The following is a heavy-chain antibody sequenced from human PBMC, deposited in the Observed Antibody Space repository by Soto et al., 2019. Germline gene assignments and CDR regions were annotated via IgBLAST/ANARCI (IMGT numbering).Heavy chain of an antibody. Sequence: LRLSCAASGFTFRNYAIHWVRQAPGKGLEWVAVISRDGSHKYYLDSVKGRFTISRDNSKDTVNLLMNSLRDDDSAMYYCARSRNSDVADYFDFWGQGTLVTVSS. CDR1: GFTFRNYA. J-gene: IGHJ4*02. D-gene: IGHD1-26*01. CDR2: ISRDGSHK. CDR3: ARSRNSDVADYFDF. V-gene: IGHV3-30*04.